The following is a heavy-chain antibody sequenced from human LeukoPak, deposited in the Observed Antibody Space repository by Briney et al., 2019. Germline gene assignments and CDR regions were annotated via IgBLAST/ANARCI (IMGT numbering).Heavy chain of an antibody. J-gene: IGHJ4*02. CDR2: IKQDGSEK. V-gene: IGHV3-7*01. CDR1: GFTFSSYW. Sequence: GGPLRLSCAASGFTFSSYWMSWVRQAPGKGLEWVANIKQDGSEKYYVDSVKGRFTISRDNAKNSLYLQMNSLRAEDTAVYYCARETRGFLEWLGFDYWGQGTLVTVSS. D-gene: IGHD3-3*01. CDR3: ARETRGFLEWLGFDY.